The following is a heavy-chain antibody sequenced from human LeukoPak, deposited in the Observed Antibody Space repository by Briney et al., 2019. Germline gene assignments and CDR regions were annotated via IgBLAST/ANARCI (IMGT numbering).Heavy chain of an antibody. D-gene: IGHD1-26*01. CDR2: IRYYGSNK. CDR3: AKDTRYSGSPRQSYYFDY. V-gene: IGHV3-30*02. Sequence: GGPLRLFCAASGFTFSSYVMHWVRPAPGRGRVGVAFIRYYGSNKYYADSVKGRFTISRDNSKNTLYLQMNSLRAEDTAVYYCAKDTRYSGSPRQSYYFDYWGQGTLVTVSS. J-gene: IGHJ4*02. CDR1: GFTFSSYV.